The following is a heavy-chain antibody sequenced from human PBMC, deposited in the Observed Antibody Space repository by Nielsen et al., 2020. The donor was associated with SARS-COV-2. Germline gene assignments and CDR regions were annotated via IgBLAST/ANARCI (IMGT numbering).Heavy chain of an antibody. D-gene: IGHD3-3*01. V-gene: IGHV3-7*01. CDR1: GFTFSSYW. Sequence: GGSLRLSCAASGFTFSSYWMSWVRQAPGKGLEWVANIKQDGSEKYYVDSVKGRFTISRDNAKNSLYLQMNSLRAEDTAVYYCARNQLYYDFWSGHSSGMDVWGQGTTVTVSS. J-gene: IGHJ6*02. CDR3: ARNQLYYDFWSGHSSGMDV. CDR2: IKQDGSEK.